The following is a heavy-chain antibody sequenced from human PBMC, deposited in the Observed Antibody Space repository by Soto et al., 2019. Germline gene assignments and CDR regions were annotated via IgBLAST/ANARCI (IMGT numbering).Heavy chain of an antibody. Sequence: GGSLRLSCEASGFTFSGFDMHWVRQPTGKGLEWVSSIGTAGDTYYAVSVKGRFTISRDNAKNSLSLQMNSLRAGDMAVYFCAKSQEIGTHFFDSWGQGTQVTVSA. CDR3: AKSQEIGTHFFDS. V-gene: IGHV3-13*01. CDR1: GFTFSGFD. CDR2: IGTAGDT. D-gene: IGHD6-13*01. J-gene: IGHJ4*02.